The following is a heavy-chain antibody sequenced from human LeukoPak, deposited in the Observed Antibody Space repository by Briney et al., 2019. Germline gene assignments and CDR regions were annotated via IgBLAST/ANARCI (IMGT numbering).Heavy chain of an antibody. Sequence: ETLSLTCTVSGGSISSYYWSWVRQAPGKGLEWISAISGSGGSKYYADSVKGRFTISRDTSTNTLYLQLNSLRVDDTAVYFCAKEWRFSSSWYQCYFDYWGQGTLVTVSS. V-gene: IGHV3-23*01. CDR2: ISGSGGSK. CDR1: GGSISSYY. CDR3: AKEWRFSSSWYQCYFDY. J-gene: IGHJ4*02. D-gene: IGHD6-13*01.